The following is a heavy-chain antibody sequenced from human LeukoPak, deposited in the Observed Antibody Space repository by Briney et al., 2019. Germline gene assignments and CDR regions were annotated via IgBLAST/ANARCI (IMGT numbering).Heavy chain of an antibody. J-gene: IGHJ6*02. CDR2: IIPILGIA. CDR1: GGTFSSYA. V-gene: IGHV1-69*04. D-gene: IGHD4-17*01. Sequence: GASVKVSCKASGGTFSSYAISWVRQAPGQGLEWMGRIIPILGIANYAQKFQGRVTITADNSTSTAYMELSSLRSEDTAVYYCARGTVTTYYGMDVWGQGTTVTVSS. CDR3: ARGTVTTYYGMDV.